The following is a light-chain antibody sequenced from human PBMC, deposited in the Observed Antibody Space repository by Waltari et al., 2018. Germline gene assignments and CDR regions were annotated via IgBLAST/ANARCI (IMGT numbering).Light chain of an antibody. V-gene: IGKV3-20*01. J-gene: IGKJ1*01. CDR1: QSVSKY. Sequence: EIVLTQSPGTLSLSPGERATLSCRASQSVSKYLAWYQQKPGQAPRLLLYDASTRATGIPDRFSATGWGTDFSLSISRLEPEDFAVYYCQKYGTLPATFGQGTKVQMK. CDR2: DAS. CDR3: QKYGTLPAT.